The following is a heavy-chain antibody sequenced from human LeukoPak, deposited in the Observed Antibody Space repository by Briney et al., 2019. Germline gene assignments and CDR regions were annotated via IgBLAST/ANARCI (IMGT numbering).Heavy chain of an antibody. V-gene: IGHV1-2*02. CDR1: GYTLTELS. CDR2: INPNSGGT. Sequence: ASVKVSCKVSGYTLTELSMHWVRQAPGQGLEWMGWINPNSGGTNYAQKFQGRVTMTRDTSISTAYMELSRLRSDDTAVYYCARGKPQWLVLGYWGQGTLVTVSS. D-gene: IGHD6-19*01. J-gene: IGHJ4*02. CDR3: ARGKPQWLVLGY.